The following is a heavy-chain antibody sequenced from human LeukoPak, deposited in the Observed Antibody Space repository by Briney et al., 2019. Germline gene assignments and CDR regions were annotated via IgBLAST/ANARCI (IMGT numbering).Heavy chain of an antibody. J-gene: IGHJ5*02. V-gene: IGHV3-23*01. D-gene: IGHD6-6*01. CDR2: ISGSGGST. Sequence: PGGSLRLSCAASGFTFSSYAMSWVRQAPGKGLEWVPAISGSGGSTYYADSVKGRFTISRDNSKNTLYLQMNSLRAEDTAVYYCAKDPIIAARPDFWFDPWGPGTLVTVSS. CDR1: GFTFSSYA. CDR3: AKDPIIAARPDFWFDP.